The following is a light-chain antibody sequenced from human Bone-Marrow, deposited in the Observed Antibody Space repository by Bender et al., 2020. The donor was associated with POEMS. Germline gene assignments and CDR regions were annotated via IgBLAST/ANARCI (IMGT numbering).Light chain of an antibody. CDR2: EVS. J-gene: IGLJ1*01. Sequence: QSALTQPASVSGSPGQSITISCTGTSSDVGGYNYVSWYQQHPGKAPKLMIYEVSRRPSGVSNRFSASKSGNTASLTISGLQAEDEADYHGCSFAGSSGFVFGTGTKVTGL. V-gene: IGLV2-23*02. CDR3: CSFAGSSGFV. CDR1: SSDVGGYNY.